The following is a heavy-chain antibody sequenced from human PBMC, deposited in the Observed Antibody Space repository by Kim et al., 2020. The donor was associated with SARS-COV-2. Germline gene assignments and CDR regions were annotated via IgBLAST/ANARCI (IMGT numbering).Heavy chain of an antibody. CDR1: GYTFINYA. V-gene: IGHV1-3*01. Sequence: ASVKVSCKASGYTFINYAIHWVRQAPGQRLEWMGWINAGSGNTKYSQNFQGRVTITRDTSASTSSLELISLRSEDTAVYYCARDHYYGSGTYYTLGGAFDPWGQGTLVTVSS. CDR3: ARDHYYGSGTYYTLGGAFDP. J-gene: IGHJ5*02. D-gene: IGHD3-10*01. CDR2: INAGSGNT.